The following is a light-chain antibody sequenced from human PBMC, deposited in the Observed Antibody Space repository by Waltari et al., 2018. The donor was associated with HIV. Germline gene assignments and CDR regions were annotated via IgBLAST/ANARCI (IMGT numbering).Light chain of an antibody. CDR3: CSYAGSDTFVV. CDR1: WRDIGSYDL. J-gene: IGLJ3*02. V-gene: IGLV2-23*02. CDR2: DVN. Sequence: QSTLTQPASVSGSPGQSITLSCSGTWRDIGSYDLFAWYQHFPGKSPKRILYDVNERPSGVSPRYSGSKSGNTASLVISGLQSEDEADYYCCSYAGSDTFVVFGGGTRLTV.